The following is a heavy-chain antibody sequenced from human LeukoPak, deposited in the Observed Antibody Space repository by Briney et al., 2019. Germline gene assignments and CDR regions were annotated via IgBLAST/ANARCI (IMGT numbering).Heavy chain of an antibody. V-gene: IGHV1-2*02. D-gene: IGHD3-10*01. CDR3: AREHLFSGSEDYVLHNWFDP. J-gene: IGHJ5*02. Sequence: ASVKVSCKASGYTFTDYYMHWVRQAPGQGLEWMGRINPNTGGANSAQRFQGRVTMTRDTSIRTAYMELSSLRSGDTAVYYCAREHLFSGSEDYVLHNWFDPWGQGTLVTVSS. CDR1: GYTFTDYY. CDR2: INPNTGGA.